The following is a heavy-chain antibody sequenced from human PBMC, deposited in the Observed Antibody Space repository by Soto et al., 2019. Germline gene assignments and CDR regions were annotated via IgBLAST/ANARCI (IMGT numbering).Heavy chain of an antibody. D-gene: IGHD6-19*01. V-gene: IGHV3-23*04. J-gene: IGHJ4*02. CDR3: AKDGNWLDVFLDL. CDR2: SSTSGRST. CDR1: GFTFTSSS. Sequence: MKLVESGGGVVQPWRSLRLSCVASGFTFTSSSMHWVRQAPGKGLEWVAISSTSGRSTYHADSVRGRFTISRDNSKNTLYLHMTNLRAEDTAVYYCAKDGNWLDVFLDLWGQGTPVTVSS.